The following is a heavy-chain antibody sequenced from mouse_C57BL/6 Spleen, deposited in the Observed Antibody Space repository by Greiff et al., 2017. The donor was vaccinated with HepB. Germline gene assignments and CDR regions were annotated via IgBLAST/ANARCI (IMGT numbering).Heavy chain of an antibody. CDR3: TREGGFTTVVATDY. V-gene: IGHV1-15*01. J-gene: IGHJ2*01. CDR2: IDPETGGT. CDR1: GYTFTDYE. Sequence: QVQLQQSGAELVRPGASVTLSCKASGYTFTDYEMHWVKQTPVHGLEWIGAIDPETGGTAYNQKFKGKAILTADKSSSTAYMELRSLTSEDSAVYCCTREGGFTTVVATDYWGQGTTLTVSS. D-gene: IGHD1-1*01.